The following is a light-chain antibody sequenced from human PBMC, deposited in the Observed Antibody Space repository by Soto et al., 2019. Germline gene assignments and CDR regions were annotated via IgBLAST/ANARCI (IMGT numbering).Light chain of an antibody. CDR3: SSYTSSNSYV. CDR2: EVT. Sequence: QSALTQPASVSGSPGQSITISCTGTSSDVGAHNYLSWYQQHPGKAPKVIIYEVTNRPSGVSSRFSGSKSGNTASLTISGLQAEDEADYYCSSYTSSNSYVFGTGTKLTVL. J-gene: IGLJ1*01. CDR1: SSDVGAHNY. V-gene: IGLV2-14*01.